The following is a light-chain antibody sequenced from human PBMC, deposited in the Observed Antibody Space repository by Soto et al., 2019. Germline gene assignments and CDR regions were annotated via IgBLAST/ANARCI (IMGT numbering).Light chain of an antibody. CDR2: WAS. J-gene: IGKJ4*01. CDR1: QSVLYNSNTKNY. V-gene: IGKV4-1*01. CDR3: QQYQVIPLT. Sequence: DIVMTQSPDSLAVSLGERATINCKSSQSVLYNSNTKNYLAWYQQKPGQPPKLLIYWASTRESGVPDRFSGSGAGTEFTLTISSLEAEDVATYYCQQYQVIPLTFGGGTKVEIK.